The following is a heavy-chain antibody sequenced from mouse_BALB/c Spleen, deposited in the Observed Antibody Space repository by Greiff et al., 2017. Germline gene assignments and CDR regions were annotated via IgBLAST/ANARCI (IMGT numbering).Heavy chain of an antibody. Sequence: QVQLKQPGAELVKPGASVKLSCKASGYTFTSYWMHWVKQRPGQGLEWIGEINPSNGRTNYNEKFKSKATLTVDKSSSTAYMQLSSLTSEDSAVYYCARTSLLRPYFDYWGQGTTLTVSS. CDR2: INPSNGRT. J-gene: IGHJ2*01. CDR3: ARTSLLRPYFDY. D-gene: IGHD1-2*01. CDR1: GYTFTSYW. V-gene: IGHV1S81*02.